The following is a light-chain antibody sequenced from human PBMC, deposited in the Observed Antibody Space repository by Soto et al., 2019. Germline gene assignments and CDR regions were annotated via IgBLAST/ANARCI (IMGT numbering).Light chain of an antibody. J-gene: IGLJ3*02. CDR1: SSNIGSYNF. CDR2: EVS. Sequence: QSALTQPASVSGSRGQSITISCTGTSSNIGSYNFVSWYRQYPGKAPELIIYEVSQRPSTFFNRFSGSKSGNTASLTVSGLQSDDGADYYCCSYAGNNTLVFGGGTKLTVL. CDR3: CSYAGNNTLV. V-gene: IGLV2-23*02.